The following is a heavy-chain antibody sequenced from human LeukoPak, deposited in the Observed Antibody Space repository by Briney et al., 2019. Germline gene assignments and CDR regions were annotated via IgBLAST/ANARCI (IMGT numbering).Heavy chain of an antibody. V-gene: IGHV1-69*05. CDR1: GGTFISYA. D-gene: IGHD3-3*01. J-gene: IGHJ6*03. CDR3: ASTYYDFIDYYYYYMDV. CDR2: IIPIFGTA. Sequence: SVTLSCKASGGTFISYANSWVRHAPGPGLEWMGGIIPIFGTANYAQKFQGRVTITTDESTSTAYMELSSLRSEDTAVYYCASTYYDFIDYYYYYMDVWGKGTTVTVSS.